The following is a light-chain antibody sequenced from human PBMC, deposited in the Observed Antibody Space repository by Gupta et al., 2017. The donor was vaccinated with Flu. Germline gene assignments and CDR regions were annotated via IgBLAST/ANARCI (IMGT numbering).Light chain of an antibody. CDR1: SRDIGGNNY. J-gene: IGLJ1*01. V-gene: IGLV2-8*01. CDR3: SSYGINGV. Sequence: GKSLAIACTGTSRDIGGNNYLSWYQQHHSKVLILRIDEVNTRPSGVPERSSCCKYGTNASLTVSGLEAEEEAYYYYSSYGINGVFGTGTKVTVL. CDR2: EVN.